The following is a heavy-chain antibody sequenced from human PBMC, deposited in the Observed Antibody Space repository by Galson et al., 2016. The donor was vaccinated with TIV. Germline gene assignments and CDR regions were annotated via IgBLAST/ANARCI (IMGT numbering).Heavy chain of an antibody. J-gene: IGHJ4*02. CDR3: ARDGLDMTTAVALPDY. CDR2: VNPKSGVT. V-gene: IGHV1-2*02. D-gene: IGHD3/OR15-3a*01. Sequence: SVKVSCKASGYSFTDYYIHWVRQAPGQGFEWMGWVNPKSGVTNYAQKFQGRVAMTRDTSINTAYMELSRLRSDDTAVYYCARDGLDMTTAVALPDYWGQGTLVTVSS. CDR1: GYSFTDYY.